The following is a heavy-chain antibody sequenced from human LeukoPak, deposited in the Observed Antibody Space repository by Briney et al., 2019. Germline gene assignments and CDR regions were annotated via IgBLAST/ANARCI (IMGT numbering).Heavy chain of an antibody. CDR2: FDPEDGET. D-gene: IGHD3-22*01. V-gene: IGHV1-24*01. Sequence: GASVKVSCTVSGYTLTELSMHWVRQAPGKGLEWMGGFDPEDGETIYAQKFQGRVTMTEDTSTDTAYMELSSLRSEDTAVYYCATDLGYYDSSGYYLLDYWGQGTLVTVSS. CDR1: GYTLTELS. CDR3: ATDLGYYDSSGYYLLDY. J-gene: IGHJ4*02.